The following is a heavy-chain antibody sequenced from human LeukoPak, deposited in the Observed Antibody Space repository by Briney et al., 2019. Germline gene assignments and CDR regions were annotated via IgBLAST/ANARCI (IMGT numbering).Heavy chain of an antibody. Sequence: WMGYIYYSGSTNYNPSLKSRVTISVDTSKNQFSLKLNSVTAADTAVYYCARLDYGTLAAGFDPWGQGTLVTVSS. J-gene: IGHJ5*02. V-gene: IGHV4-59*01. CDR3: ARLDYGTLAAGFDP. CDR2: IYYSGST. D-gene: IGHD4-17*01.